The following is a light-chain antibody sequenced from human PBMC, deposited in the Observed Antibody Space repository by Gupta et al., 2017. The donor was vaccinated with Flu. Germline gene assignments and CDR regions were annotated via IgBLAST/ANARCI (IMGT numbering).Light chain of an antibody. CDR2: ATT. V-gene: IGLV3-19*01. CDR1: SLRNSY. CDR3: NSRANTVNHHWV. Sequence: SSELTQYPAVSVSLGQTVIITCQGDSLRNSYASWYQQKPGQAPVLVIYATTIRPSGIQDRFAFSSSRTNDSFTLTVAQVKDEADDDYNSRANTVNHHWVFGGGTKLTVL. J-gene: IGLJ3*02.